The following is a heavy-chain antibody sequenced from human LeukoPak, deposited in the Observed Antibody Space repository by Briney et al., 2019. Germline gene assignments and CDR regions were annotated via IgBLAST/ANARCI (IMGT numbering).Heavy chain of an antibody. Sequence: SETLSLTCTVSGGSISSSSYYWGWIRQPPGKGLEWIGSIYYSGSTYYNPSLKSRVTISVDTSKNQFSLKLSSVTAADTAVFYCARQTSSSPDACDIWGQGTMVTVSS. J-gene: IGHJ3*02. V-gene: IGHV4-39*07. CDR1: GGSISSSSYY. CDR3: ARQTSSSPDACDI. CDR2: IYYSGST. D-gene: IGHD6-6*01.